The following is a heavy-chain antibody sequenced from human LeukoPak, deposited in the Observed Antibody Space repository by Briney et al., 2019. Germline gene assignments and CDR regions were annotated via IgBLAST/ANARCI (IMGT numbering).Heavy chain of an antibody. Sequence: NPSETLSLTCTVSGGSISSSSYYWGWIRQPPGKGLEWIGSIYYSGSTYYNPSLKSRVTISVDTSKNQFSLKLSSVTAADTAVYYCARLINRQQLVRDWGQGTLVTVSS. V-gene: IGHV4-39*07. D-gene: IGHD6-13*01. CDR2: IYYSGST. CDR3: ARLINRQQLVRD. CDR1: GGSISSSSYY. J-gene: IGHJ4*02.